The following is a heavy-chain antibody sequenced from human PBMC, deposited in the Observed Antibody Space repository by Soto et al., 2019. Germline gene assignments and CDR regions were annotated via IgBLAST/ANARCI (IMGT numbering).Heavy chain of an antibody. CDR2: ITTSSSTI. CDR1: GFTFSTYS. J-gene: IGHJ6*02. CDR3: ARRAV. Sequence: EVQLVESGGGLVQPGGSLRLSCAASGFTFSTYSMNWVRQAPGKGLEWISYITTSSSTIYYADSVKGRFTISRDNAKNSLYLQMNSLRVEVTAVYYCARRAVWGQGTTVTVS. V-gene: IGHV3-48*01.